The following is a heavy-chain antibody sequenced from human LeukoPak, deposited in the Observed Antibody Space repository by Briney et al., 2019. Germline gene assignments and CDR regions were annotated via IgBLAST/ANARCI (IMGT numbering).Heavy chain of an antibody. J-gene: IGHJ4*02. CDR3: AKEVGDFDY. V-gene: IGHV3-23*01. CDR2: ISGSGGST. D-gene: IGHD4-17*01. Sequence: GGSLRLSCAASGFTFSSYAMSWVRQALGKGLGLVSDISGSGGSTYYADSVKGRFTISRDNSKNTLYLQMNSLRAEDTAVYYCAKEVGDFDYWGQGTLVTVSS. CDR1: GFTFSSYA.